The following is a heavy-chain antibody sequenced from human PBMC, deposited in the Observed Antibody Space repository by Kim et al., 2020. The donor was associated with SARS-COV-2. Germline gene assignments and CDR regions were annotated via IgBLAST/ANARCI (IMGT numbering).Heavy chain of an antibody. Sequence: GGSLRLSCAASGFTFSSYAMHWVRQAPGKGLEWVAVISYDGSNKYYADSVKGRFTISRDNSKNTLYLQMNSLRAEDTAVYYCARESPIVVVTVGGFDYWGQGTLVTVSS. J-gene: IGHJ4*02. CDR2: ISYDGSNK. CDR1: GFTFSSYA. CDR3: ARESPIVVVTVGGFDY. V-gene: IGHV3-30-3*01. D-gene: IGHD2-21*02.